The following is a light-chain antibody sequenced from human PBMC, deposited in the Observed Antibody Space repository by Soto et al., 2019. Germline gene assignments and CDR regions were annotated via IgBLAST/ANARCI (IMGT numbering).Light chain of an antibody. J-gene: IGKJ1*01. V-gene: IGKV1-5*03. CDR2: KXS. Sequence: DIQMSQSASTLSASLXDRVTITCVASQSISTSLAXXQQXXRXAPKXXXDKXSSLERGGPSRLSGSGSGTEFTPPSSSLHPDYSVMYYCQQYNKYRWTFGLGTKVDI. CDR3: QQYNKYRWT. CDR1: QSISTS.